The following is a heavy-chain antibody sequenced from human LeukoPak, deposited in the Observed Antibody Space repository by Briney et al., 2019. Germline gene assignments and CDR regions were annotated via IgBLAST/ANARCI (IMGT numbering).Heavy chain of an antibody. CDR2: KWYDGSKT. CDR1: GYRFRTYG. CDR3: VRDPGVVTYYFDL. V-gene: IGHV3-33*02. J-gene: IGHJ4*02. Sequence: GGSRRLSCEASGYRFRTYGMRWVRQAPGKGLEWVAVKWYDGSKTVYAESVEGRFTISRDDSTNSLFLQMNGLTVEDTAVYYCVRDPGVVTYYFDLWGQGALVTVSS. D-gene: IGHD3-3*01.